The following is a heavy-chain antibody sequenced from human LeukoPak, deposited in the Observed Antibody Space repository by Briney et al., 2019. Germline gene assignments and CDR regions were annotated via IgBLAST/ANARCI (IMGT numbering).Heavy chain of an antibody. D-gene: IGHD1-1*01. CDR3: AKLYHPSTGTYYFDH. J-gene: IGHJ4*02. Sequence: TGGSLTLACAAPGYTFSSYAMSWVRQAPGKGLEWVSAISGSGGSTYYADSVKGRFTISRDNSKNTLYLQMNSLRAEDTAVYYCAKLYHPSTGTYYFDHWGQGTLVTVSS. CDR2: ISGSGGST. V-gene: IGHV3-23*01. CDR1: GYTFSSYA.